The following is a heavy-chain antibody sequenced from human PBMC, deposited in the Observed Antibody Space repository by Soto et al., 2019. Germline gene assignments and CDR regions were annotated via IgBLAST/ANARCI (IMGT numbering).Heavy chain of an antibody. Sequence: GGSLRLSCAASGFTFSSYAMHWVRQAPGKGLEWVAVISYDGSNKYYEDSVKGRFTISRDNSKNTLYLQMNSLRAEDTAVYYCARAAYYYDSSGYYYVGGALDYWGQGTLVTVS. D-gene: IGHD3-22*01. J-gene: IGHJ4*02. V-gene: IGHV3-30-3*01. CDR3: ARAAYYYDSSGYYYVGGALDY. CDR2: ISYDGSNK. CDR1: GFTFSSYA.